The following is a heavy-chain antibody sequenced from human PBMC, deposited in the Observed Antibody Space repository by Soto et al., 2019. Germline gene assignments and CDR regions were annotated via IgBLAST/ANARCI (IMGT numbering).Heavy chain of an antibody. CDR2: ISSSISTI. V-gene: IGHV3-48*02. CDR3: ARDRAGAQYGLDV. Sequence: GGSLRLSCAASGVTVSSNYMSWVRQAPGKGLEWVSYISSSISTIYYVDSVKGRFTISRDNAKNSLYLQMNSLRDEDTAVYYCARDRAGAQYGLDVWGQGTTVTVSS. CDR1: GVTVSSNY. D-gene: IGHD1-26*01. J-gene: IGHJ6*02.